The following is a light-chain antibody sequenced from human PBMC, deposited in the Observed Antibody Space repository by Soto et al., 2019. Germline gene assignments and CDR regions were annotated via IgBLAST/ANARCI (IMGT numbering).Light chain of an antibody. V-gene: IGKV3-20*01. J-gene: IGKJ2*01. CDR3: QQYGSSPPYT. CDR2: GSS. Sequence: EVVLTQSPGTLSLSPGERATLSCRASQSVSNNYFAWYQQKPGQPRRLLIFGSSDRATCIPDRFSGSGSGTDFSITISRLEPEDFAVYYCQQYGSSPPYTFGQGTKLEIK. CDR1: QSVSNNY.